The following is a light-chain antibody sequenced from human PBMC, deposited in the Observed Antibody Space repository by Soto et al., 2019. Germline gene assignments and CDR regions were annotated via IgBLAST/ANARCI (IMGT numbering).Light chain of an antibody. V-gene: IGLV1-47*01. J-gene: IGLJ2*01. CDR2: GNN. Sequence: QSVLTQPPSASGTPGQRVTFSCSGGRSNIGSNYVFWYQQFPGTAPKLVIYGNNQRPSGVPDRFSGSKYGTSASLSLTGLRSQAEAEYYCTSWAYGLDHVVFGGGTKLTVL. CDR1: RSNIGSNY. CDR3: TSWAYGLDHVV.